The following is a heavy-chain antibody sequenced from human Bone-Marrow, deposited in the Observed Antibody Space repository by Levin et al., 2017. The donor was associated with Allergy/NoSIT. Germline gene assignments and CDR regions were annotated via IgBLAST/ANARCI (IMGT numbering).Heavy chain of an antibody. Sequence: RSGGSLRLSCTASGFTFTKAWLTWVRQAPGKGLEWVGRITSKSDGETTDYGTPVNGRFTISRDDSKNTMYLQMNGLKTEDTGVYYCTTVDVWGQGTAVTVSS. CDR1: GFTFTKAW. J-gene: IGHJ6*02. CDR2: ITSKSDGETT. CDR3: TTVDV. V-gene: IGHV3-15*01.